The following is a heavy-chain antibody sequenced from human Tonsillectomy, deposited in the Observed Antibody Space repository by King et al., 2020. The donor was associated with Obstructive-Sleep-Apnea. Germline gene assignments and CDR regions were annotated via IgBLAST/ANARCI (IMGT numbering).Heavy chain of an antibody. CDR2: ISYDGSNK. V-gene: IGHV3-30*04. J-gene: IGHJ6*02. CDR1: GFTFNSYA. Sequence: HVQLVESGGGVVQPGRSLRLSCAASGFTFNSYAMHWVRQAPGKGLEWVAVISYDGSNKYYADSVKGRFTISRDNSKHTLYLQMNSLRPEDTAVYYCAREDHYTTPALGYYYYCGMDVWGQGTTVTVSS. CDR3: AREDHYTTPALGYYYYCGMDV. D-gene: IGHD4-11*01.